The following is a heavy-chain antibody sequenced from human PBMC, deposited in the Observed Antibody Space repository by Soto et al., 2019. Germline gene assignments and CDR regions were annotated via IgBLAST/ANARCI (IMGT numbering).Heavy chain of an antibody. V-gene: IGHV2-5*02. CDR2: IYWDDDK. CDR1: GFSLSTTGVG. D-gene: IGHD1-7*01. CDR3: AQRLPDSGGWGERANYFDP. J-gene: IGHJ5*02. Sequence: QITLKESGPTLVRPTQTLTLTCNFSGFSLSTTGVGVGWIRQPPGKALEWLALIYWDDDKRYSPSLKSRLTITKDTSKNGVSLTMPNRDPVDTAPYYCAQRLPDSGGWGERANYFDPWRQGTLVTVSS.